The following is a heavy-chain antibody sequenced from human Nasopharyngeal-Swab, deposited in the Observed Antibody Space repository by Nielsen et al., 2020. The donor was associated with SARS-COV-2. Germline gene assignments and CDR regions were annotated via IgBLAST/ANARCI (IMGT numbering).Heavy chain of an antibody. J-gene: IGHJ4*02. CDR1: GFTFSGYW. CDR2: IKQDASEM. V-gene: IGHV3-7*01. CDR3: ARGRPLGGYYFGYFDY. Sequence: GGSLTLSCAASGFTFSGYWMSWVRQVPGKGLEWVANIKQDASEMYYVDSVKGRFTISRDNAKNSLYLQMNSLRAEDTAVYFCARGRPLGGYYFGYFDYWGQGTLVTVSS. D-gene: IGHD3-3*01.